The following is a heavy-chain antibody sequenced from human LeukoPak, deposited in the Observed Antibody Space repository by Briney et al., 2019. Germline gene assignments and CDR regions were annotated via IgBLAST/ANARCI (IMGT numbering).Heavy chain of an antibody. J-gene: IGHJ5*02. Sequence: GGSLRLSCAASGFTFSNYFMHWVRQAPGKGLVWVSRINSDGTTTMYADSVKGRFTISRDNAKNTLYRQMSSLRDEDTAVYYCARRVDATRWFDPWGQGTLVTVSS. CDR2: INSDGTTT. CDR3: ARRVDATRWFDP. V-gene: IGHV3-74*03. D-gene: IGHD2-15*01. CDR1: GFTFSNYF.